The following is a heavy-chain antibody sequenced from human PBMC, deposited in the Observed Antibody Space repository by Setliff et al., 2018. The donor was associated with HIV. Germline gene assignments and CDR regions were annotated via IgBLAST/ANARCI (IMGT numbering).Heavy chain of an antibody. CDR1: GGSISSDNW. CDR3: ASRRGIEFYFDI. CDR2: IYHSEYT. V-gene: IGHV4-4*02. J-gene: IGHJ4*02. Sequence: NPSETLSLTCAVSGGSISSDNWWTWVRQAPGKGLEWIGEIYHSEYTNYNPSLKSRVSMSVDKSKNQFSVKLTSVTATDTAVYYCASRRGIEFYFDIWGQGTPVTVSS. D-gene: IGHD3-10*01.